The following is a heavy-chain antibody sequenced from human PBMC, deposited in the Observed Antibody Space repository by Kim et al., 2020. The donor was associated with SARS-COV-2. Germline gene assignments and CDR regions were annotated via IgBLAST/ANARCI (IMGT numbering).Heavy chain of an antibody. CDR3: ASSYYYGSGSYYRPYYYYGMDV. CDR1: GGTFSSYA. D-gene: IGHD3-10*01. V-gene: IGHV1-69*13. Sequence: SVKVSCKASGGTFSSYAISWVRQAPGQGLEWMGGIIPIFGTANYAQKFQGRVTITADESTSTAYMELSSLRSEDTAVYYCASSYYYGSGSYYRPYYYYGMDVWGQGTTVTVSS. CDR2: IIPIFGTA. J-gene: IGHJ6*02.